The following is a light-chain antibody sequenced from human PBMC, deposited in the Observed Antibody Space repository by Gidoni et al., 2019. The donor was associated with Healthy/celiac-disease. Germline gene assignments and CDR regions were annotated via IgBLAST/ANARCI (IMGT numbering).Light chain of an antibody. CDR1: QSISSW. CDR3: QQSLFT. J-gene: IGKJ3*01. Sequence: DIQITQPPSTLSASVGDRVTITCRASQSISSWLAWYQQKPGKAPKLLIYKASSLESGVPSRCSGSGSGTEFTLTISSLQPDDFATYYCQQSLFTFGPGTKVDIK. CDR2: KAS. V-gene: IGKV1-5*03.